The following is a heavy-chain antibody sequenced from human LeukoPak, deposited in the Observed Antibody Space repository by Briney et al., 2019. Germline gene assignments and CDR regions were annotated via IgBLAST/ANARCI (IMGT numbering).Heavy chain of an antibody. CDR2: INHSGST. V-gene: IGHV4-34*01. CDR3: ARGQLARY. D-gene: IGHD5-18*01. J-gene: IGHJ4*02. Sequence: PSETLSLTCAVYGGSFSGYYWSWIRQPPGKGLEWIGEINHSGSTNYNPSLKSRVTISVDTSKYQFSLKLSSVTAADAAVYYCARGQLARYWGQGTLVTVSS. CDR1: GGSFSGYY.